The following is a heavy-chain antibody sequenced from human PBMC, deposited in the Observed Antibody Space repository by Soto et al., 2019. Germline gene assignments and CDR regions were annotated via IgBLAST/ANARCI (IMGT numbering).Heavy chain of an antibody. CDR1: GFTFSSYA. Sequence: GGSPKLSSAAYGFTFSSYAMSWVRQAPEKELEWVSAISGSGGSTYYADSVKGRFTISRDNSKNTLYLQMNRLRAEDTAVYYCAKALGYCSSTSCYGLDYWCQGTLVTVSS. V-gene: IGHV3-23*01. CDR2: ISGSGGST. J-gene: IGHJ4*02. D-gene: IGHD2-2*01. CDR3: AKALGYCSSTSCYGLDY.